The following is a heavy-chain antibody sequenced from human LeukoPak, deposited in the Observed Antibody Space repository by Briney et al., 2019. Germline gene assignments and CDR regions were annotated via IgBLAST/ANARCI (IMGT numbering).Heavy chain of an antibody. CDR1: GGSISSGDYY. CDR2: IYYSGST. Sequence: SETLSLTCTVSGGSISSGDYYWSWIRQPPGKGLEWIGYIYYSGSTYYNPSLKSRVTISVDTSKNQFSLRLTSVTAADTAVYYCVRENYGSGPAYYGMDVWGQGATVTVSS. J-gene: IGHJ6*02. D-gene: IGHD3-10*01. V-gene: IGHV4-30-4*01. CDR3: VRENYGSGPAYYGMDV.